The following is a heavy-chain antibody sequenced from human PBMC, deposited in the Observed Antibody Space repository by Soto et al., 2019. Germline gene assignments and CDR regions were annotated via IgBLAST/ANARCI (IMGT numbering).Heavy chain of an antibody. CDR2: ISGDGNDK. Sequence: GGSLRLSCAASGFIFRNFGMHWVRRAPGKGLEWVAVISGDGNDKYYPDSMKGRFTISRDNFNNTLYLQLDSLRPEDTAVYHCVQGASTAHQPLDSWGQGVLVTVSS. CDR3: VQGASTAHQPLDS. D-gene: IGHD1-26*01. J-gene: IGHJ4*02. V-gene: IGHV3-30*03. CDR1: GFIFRNFG.